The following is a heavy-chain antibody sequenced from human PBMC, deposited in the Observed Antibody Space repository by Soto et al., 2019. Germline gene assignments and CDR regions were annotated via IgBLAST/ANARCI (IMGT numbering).Heavy chain of an antibody. J-gene: IGHJ6*02. CDR3: ARMALELVYYGMDV. V-gene: IGHV1-2*04. CDR1: GYTFTGYY. CDR2: INPNSGGT. Sequence: ASVKVSCKASGYTFTGYYMHWVRQAPGQGLEWMGWINPNSGGTNYAQKFQGWVTMTRDTSISTAYMELSRLRSDDTAVYYCARMALELVYYGMDVWGQGTTVTVS. D-gene: IGHD1-7*01.